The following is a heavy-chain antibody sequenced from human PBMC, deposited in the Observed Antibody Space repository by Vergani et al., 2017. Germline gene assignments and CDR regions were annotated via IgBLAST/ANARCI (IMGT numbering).Heavy chain of an antibody. J-gene: IGHJ4*02. CDR1: GGSICSGGYY. V-gene: IGHV4-31*03. Sequence: QVQLQESGPGLVKPSQTLSLTCTVSGGSICSGGYYWSWIRQHPGKGLEWIGYIYYSGSTYYNPSLKSRVTISVDTSKNQFSMKLSSVTAADTAVYYCARDRRDSSGHFDYWGQGTLVTVSS. D-gene: IGHD3-22*01. CDR2: IYYSGST. CDR3: ARDRRDSSGHFDY.